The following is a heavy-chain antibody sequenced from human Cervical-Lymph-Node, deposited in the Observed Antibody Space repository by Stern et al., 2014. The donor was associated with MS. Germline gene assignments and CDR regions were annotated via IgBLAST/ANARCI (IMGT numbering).Heavy chain of an antibody. CDR3: ARGSGSQWLLHN. CDR2: IDWDDDK. D-gene: IGHD6-19*01. Sequence: QVTLKESGPALVKPTQTLTLTCTFSGFSLSTSGMRVSWIRQPPGKALEWLARIDWDDDKFYSTSLKTRLTISKDTSKNQVVLTMTNVDPVDTATYYCARGSGSQWLLHNWGQGTLVTVSS. J-gene: IGHJ4*02. V-gene: IGHV2-70*04. CDR1: GFSLSTSGMR.